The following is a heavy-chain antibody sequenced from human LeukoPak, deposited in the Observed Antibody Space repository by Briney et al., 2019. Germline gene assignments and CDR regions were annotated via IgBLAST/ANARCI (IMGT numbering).Heavy chain of an antibody. J-gene: IGHJ4*02. CDR3: ERDYGNPRHFDY. CDR1: GFTFSSYS. V-gene: IGHV3-21*01. Sequence: TGGSLRLSCAASGFTFSSYSMNWVRQAPRKGLEWVSSISSSSSYIYYADSVKGRFTISRDNAKNSLYLQMNSLRAEDTAVYYCERDYGNPRHFDYWGQGTLVTVSS. D-gene: IGHD4-11*01. CDR2: ISSSSSYI.